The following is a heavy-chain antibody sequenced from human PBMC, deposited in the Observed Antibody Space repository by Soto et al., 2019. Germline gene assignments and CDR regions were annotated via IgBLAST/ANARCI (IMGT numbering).Heavy chain of an antibody. CDR2: ISGSGGST. V-gene: IGHV3-23*01. CDR3: AKDLLITIFGLAPTYGMDV. J-gene: IGHJ6*02. Sequence: LSCAASGFHISSYAVSWVRQSPGKGLEWVSAISGSGGSTYYADSVKGRFTISRDNSKNTLYLQMNSLRAEDTAVYYCAKDLLITIFGLAPTYGMDVWGQGTTVTVSS. D-gene: IGHD3-3*01. CDR1: GFHISSYA.